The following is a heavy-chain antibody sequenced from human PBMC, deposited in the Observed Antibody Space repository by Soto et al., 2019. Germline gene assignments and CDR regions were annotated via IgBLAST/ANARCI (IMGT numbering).Heavy chain of an antibody. V-gene: IGHV1-18*01. CDR2: ISAYNGNT. Sequence: QVQLVQSGAEVKKPGASVKVSCKASGYTFTSYGISWVRQAPGQGLEWMGWISAYNGNTNYAQKLQGRVTMTTDTSTITAYMELRSLRSDDTAVYYCARVTYSGYDSGDYYYYYMDVWGKGTTVTVSS. J-gene: IGHJ6*03. CDR1: GYTFTSYG. CDR3: ARVTYSGYDSGDYYYYYMDV. D-gene: IGHD5-12*01.